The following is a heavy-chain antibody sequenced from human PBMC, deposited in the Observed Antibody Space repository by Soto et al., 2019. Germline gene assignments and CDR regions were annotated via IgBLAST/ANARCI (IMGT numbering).Heavy chain of an antibody. CDR2: IXXXXXP. CDR3: ARNRGNYLDY. V-gene: IGHV4-59*01. Sequence: PSETRSLTCTVSVGSSFSRYYWSWIRQPPGKGLXXIXYIXXXXXPXXXPSLKSRLSMSVHTSQNQFYLKVTSGTAADTAVYYWARNRGNYLDYWGQGILVTVSS. CDR1: VGSSFSRYY. J-gene: IGHJ4*02.